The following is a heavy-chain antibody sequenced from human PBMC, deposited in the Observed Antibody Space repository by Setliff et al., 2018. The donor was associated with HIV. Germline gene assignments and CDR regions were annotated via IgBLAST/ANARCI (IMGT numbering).Heavy chain of an antibody. Sequence: SVKVSCKVSGGTFGGNAFSWVRQAPGQGLEWMGGIIPLFGTANYAQKFQGRVTMTTDELMTPAYLELSSLRSEDTSVYYCARGHLDYNFWDEVLGNWFDPWGQGTLVTVSS. D-gene: IGHD3-3*01. V-gene: IGHV1-69*05. CDR2: IIPLFGTA. CDR1: GGTFGGNA. J-gene: IGHJ5*02. CDR3: ARGHLDYNFWDEVLGNWFDP.